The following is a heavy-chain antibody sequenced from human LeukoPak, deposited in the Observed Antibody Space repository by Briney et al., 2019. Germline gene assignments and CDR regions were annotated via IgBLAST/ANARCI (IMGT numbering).Heavy chain of an antibody. CDR1: GFTVSSNY. D-gene: IGHD6-13*01. CDR2: IYSGGST. J-gene: IGHJ4*02. V-gene: IGHV3-66*01. CDR3: AREGQQLVNDY. Sequence: GGSLRLSCAASGFTVSSNYMSWVRQAPGKGLEWVSVIYSGGSTYYADSVKGRFTISRDNSKNTLYLQMDSLRAEDTAVYYCAREGQQLVNDYWGQGTLVTVSS.